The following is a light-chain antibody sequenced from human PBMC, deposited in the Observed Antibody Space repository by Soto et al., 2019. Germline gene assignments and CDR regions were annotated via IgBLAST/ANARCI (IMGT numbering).Light chain of an antibody. CDR3: NSFTRSSTLVV. CDR2: DVN. CDR1: SSDIGDYKY. Sequence: QSALAQPASVSGSPGQSITISCTGTSSDIGDYKYVSWYQHHPGKAPKLIIYDVNNRPSGVSNRFSGSKSGNTASLTISGRRAEDEADYYCNSFTRSSTLVVFGGGTKLTVL. V-gene: IGLV2-14*01. J-gene: IGLJ3*02.